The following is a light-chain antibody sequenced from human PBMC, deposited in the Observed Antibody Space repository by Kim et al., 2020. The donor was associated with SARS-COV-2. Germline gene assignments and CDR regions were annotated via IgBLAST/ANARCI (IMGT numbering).Light chain of an antibody. CDR2: EVS. Sequence: QSALTQPASVSGSPGQSITISCTGTSSDVGSYNLVSWYQQHPGKAPKLMIYEVSKRPSGVSNRFSGSKSGNTASLTISGLQAEDEADYYCCSYAGSHTWVFGGGTQLTVL. CDR1: SSDVGSYNL. CDR3: CSYAGSHTWV. V-gene: IGLV2-23*02. J-gene: IGLJ3*02.